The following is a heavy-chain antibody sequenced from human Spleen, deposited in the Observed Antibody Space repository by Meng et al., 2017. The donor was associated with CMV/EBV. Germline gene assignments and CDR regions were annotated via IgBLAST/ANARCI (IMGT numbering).Heavy chain of an antibody. CDR1: GYSFTRYY. CDR3: ARGTSGTYPNFYYYDMDV. V-gene: IGHV1-46*01. Sequence: ASVKVSCKASGYSFTRYYVHWLRQVPGQGPEWMGIINPGAGNSTYAQKFQGRVTMTRDTSTSTVYMELSSLTSEDAAVYYCARGTSGTYPNFYYYDMDVWGQGTTVTVSS. CDR2: INPGAGNS. J-gene: IGHJ6*02. D-gene: IGHD1-26*01.